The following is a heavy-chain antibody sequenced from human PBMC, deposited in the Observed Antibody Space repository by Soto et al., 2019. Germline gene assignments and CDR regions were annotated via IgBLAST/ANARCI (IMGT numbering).Heavy chain of an antibody. Sequence: EMQLVESGGGLVKPGGSLRISCAASGFTFSNYWMHWVRQTPGKGLVWVSRIRTDGSSTWYADSVKGRFTISRDSAKNTLYLQMSSLRAEDTAVYYCARGGRMVDYYYGMDVWGQGTTVAVSS. J-gene: IGHJ6*02. CDR1: GFTFSNYW. D-gene: IGHD2-8*01. CDR2: IRTDGSST. V-gene: IGHV3-74*01. CDR3: ARGGRMVDYYYGMDV.